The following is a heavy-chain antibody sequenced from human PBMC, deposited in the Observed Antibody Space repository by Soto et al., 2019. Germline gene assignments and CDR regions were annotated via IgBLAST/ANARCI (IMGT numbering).Heavy chain of an antibody. CDR3: ARDLTYYDILTGYYRHLDY. D-gene: IGHD3-9*01. CDR2: INPNSGGT. Sequence: GASVKVSCKASGYTFTGYYMHWVRQAPGQGLEWMGWINPNSGGTNYAQKFQGWVTMTRDTSMSTAYMELRSLRSDDTAVYYCARDLTYYDILTGYYRHLDYWGQGTLVTVSS. J-gene: IGHJ4*02. V-gene: IGHV1-2*04. CDR1: GYTFTGYY.